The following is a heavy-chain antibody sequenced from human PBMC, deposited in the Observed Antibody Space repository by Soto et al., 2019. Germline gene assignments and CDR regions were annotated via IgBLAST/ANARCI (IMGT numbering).Heavy chain of an antibody. Sequence: QVQLVESGGGVVQPGRSLRLSCAASGFTFSSYGMHWVRQAPGKGLEWVAVIWYDGSNKYYADSVKGRFTISRDNSKNTLYLQMNSLRAEDTAVYSCARSNFDWLISGYAFDIWGQGTMVTVSS. CDR2: IWYDGSNK. CDR1: GFTFSSYG. CDR3: ARSNFDWLISGYAFDI. D-gene: IGHD3-9*01. J-gene: IGHJ3*02. V-gene: IGHV3-33*01.